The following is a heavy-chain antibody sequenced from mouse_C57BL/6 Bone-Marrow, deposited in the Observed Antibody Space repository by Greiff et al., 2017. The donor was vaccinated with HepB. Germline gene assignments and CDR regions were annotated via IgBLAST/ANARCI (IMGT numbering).Heavy chain of an antibody. CDR3: ARKYGSSFYYFDY. J-gene: IGHJ2*01. CDR2: IYPGDGDT. CDR1: GYAFSSSW. Sequence: QVQLQQSGPELVKPGASVKISCKASGYAFSSSWMNWVKQRPGKGLEWIGRIYPGDGDTNYNGKFKGKATLTADKSSSTAYMQLSSLTSEDSAVYFCARKYGSSFYYFDYWGQGTTLTVSS. V-gene: IGHV1-82*01. D-gene: IGHD1-1*01.